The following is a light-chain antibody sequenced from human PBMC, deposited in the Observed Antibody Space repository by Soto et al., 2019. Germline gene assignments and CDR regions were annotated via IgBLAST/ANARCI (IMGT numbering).Light chain of an antibody. CDR1: QGIRNW. CDR2: AAS. CDR3: QQAHIFPALS. Sequence: DIQMTQSPSSVSASVGDRVTITCRVSQGIRNWLAWYQQKPGKAPKLLIFAASTLQSGVPSRFSGSGSGTDFTLTTSSLQPEDFATYYCQQAHIFPALSFGGGTKVDIK. J-gene: IGKJ4*01. V-gene: IGKV1-12*01.